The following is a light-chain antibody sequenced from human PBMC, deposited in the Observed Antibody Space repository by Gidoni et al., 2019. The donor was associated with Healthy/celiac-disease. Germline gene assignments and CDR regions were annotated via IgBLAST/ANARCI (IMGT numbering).Light chain of an antibody. CDR1: QDISNY. J-gene: IGKJ4*01. CDR3: QQYDNLLALT. Sequence: DIQMTKSQSSLSASVGDRVTITCQASQDISNYLNWYQQKPGKAPKLLIYDASNLETGVPSRFSGSGSGTDFTFTISSLQPEDIATYYCQQYDNLLALTFGRGTKVEIK. V-gene: IGKV1-33*01. CDR2: DAS.